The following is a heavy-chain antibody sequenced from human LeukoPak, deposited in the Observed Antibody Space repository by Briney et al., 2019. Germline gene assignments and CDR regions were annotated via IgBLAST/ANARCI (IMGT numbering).Heavy chain of an antibody. CDR2: ISGSGVYI. V-gene: IGHV3-23*01. CDR3: ARSPDSYYSYYDMGV. Sequence: GGSLRLSCAASGFTFSSYAMSWDRQAPGKGLEWVSAISGSGVYIYYADSVKGRFTISRDNAKSSLFLQMSSLRAEDSAMYYCARSPDSYYSYYDMGVWGQGTTVTVSS. CDR1: GFTFSSYA. J-gene: IGHJ6*02.